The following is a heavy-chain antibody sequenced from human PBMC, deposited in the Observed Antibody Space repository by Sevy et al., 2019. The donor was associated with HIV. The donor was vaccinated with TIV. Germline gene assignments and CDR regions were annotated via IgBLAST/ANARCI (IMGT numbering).Heavy chain of an antibody. D-gene: IGHD3-10*01. CDR1: GFTVSNNY. CDR3: ARDRDGSGSSGGYGMDV. CDR2: ISSSSSNI. Sequence: GGSLRLSCAVSGFTVSNNYITWVRQAPGKGLEWVSSISSSSSNIYYADSLKGRFTISRDNAKKSLYLQMNSLRAEDTAVYYCARDRDGSGSSGGYGMDVWGQGTTVTVSS. J-gene: IGHJ6*02. V-gene: IGHV3-21*01.